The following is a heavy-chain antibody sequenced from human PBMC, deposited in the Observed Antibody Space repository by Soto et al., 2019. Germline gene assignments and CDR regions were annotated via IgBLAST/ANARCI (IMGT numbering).Heavy chain of an antibody. D-gene: IGHD3-22*01. CDR3: ARAPGGSGYYYGPYYYYGMDV. CDR1: GYSISSGYY. V-gene: IGHV4-38-2*01. J-gene: IGHJ6*02. Sequence: SETMSLTCAVSGYSISSGYYWGWIRQPPGKGLEWIGSIYHSGSTYYNPSLKSRVTISVDTSKNHFSLKLSSVTAADTAVYYCARAPGGSGYYYGPYYYYGMDVWGQGTTVNVSS. CDR2: IYHSGST.